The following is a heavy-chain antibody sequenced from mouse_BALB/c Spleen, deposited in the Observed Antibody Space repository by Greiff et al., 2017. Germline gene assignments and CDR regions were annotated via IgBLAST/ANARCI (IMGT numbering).Heavy chain of an antibody. J-gene: IGHJ1*01. CDR2: ISYSGST. CDR1: GYSITSDYA. Sequence: DVKLQESGPGLVKPSQSLSLTCTVTGYSITSDYAWNWIRQFPGNKLEWMGYISYSGSTSYNPSLKSRISITRDTSKNQFFLQLNSVTTEDTATYYCARVAGDWYFDVWGAGTTVTVSS. CDR3: ARVAGDWYFDV. V-gene: IGHV3-2*02. D-gene: IGHD3-3*01.